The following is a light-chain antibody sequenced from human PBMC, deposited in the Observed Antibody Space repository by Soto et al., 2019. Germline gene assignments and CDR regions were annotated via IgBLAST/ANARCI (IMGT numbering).Light chain of an antibody. V-gene: IGLV1-51*02. J-gene: IGLJ3*02. Sequence: QSVLTQPPSVSAAPGQKVTISCSGSSSNIENNYVYWYQQLPGTAPKLLIYENNKRPSGIPDRFSGSKSGTSATLGITGLQTGDEADYYCGTWDSSLSAGVFGGGTKLTVL. CDR3: GTWDSSLSAGV. CDR2: ENN. CDR1: SSNIENNY.